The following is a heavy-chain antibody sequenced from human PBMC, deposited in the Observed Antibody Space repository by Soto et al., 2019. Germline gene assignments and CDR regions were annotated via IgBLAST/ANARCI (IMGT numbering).Heavy chain of an antibody. CDR3: ARQAVAVVPAAMEGAYYYYGMDV. D-gene: IGHD2-2*01. J-gene: IGHJ6*02. Sequence: GESLKISCKGSGYSFTSYWIGWVRQMPGKGLEWMGIIYPGDSDTRYSPSFQGQVTISADKSISTAYLQWSSLKASDTAMYYCARQAVAVVPAAMEGAYYYYGMDVWGQGTTVTV. V-gene: IGHV5-51*01. CDR2: IYPGDSDT. CDR1: GYSFTSYW.